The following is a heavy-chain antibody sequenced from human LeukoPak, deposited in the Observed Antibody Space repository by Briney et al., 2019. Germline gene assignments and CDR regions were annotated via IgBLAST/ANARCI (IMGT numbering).Heavy chain of an antibody. CDR2: IYYSGST. V-gene: IGHV4-39*01. CDR3: ARHPLQRYYFDY. J-gene: IGHJ4*02. CDR1: GGSISSSSYY. Sequence: SETLSLTCTVSGGSISSSSYYWGWIRQPPGKGLEWIGSIYYSGSTYYNPSLKSRVTISVDTSKNQFPLKLSSVTAADTAVYYCARHPLQRYYFDYWGQGTLVTVSS. D-gene: IGHD4-11*01.